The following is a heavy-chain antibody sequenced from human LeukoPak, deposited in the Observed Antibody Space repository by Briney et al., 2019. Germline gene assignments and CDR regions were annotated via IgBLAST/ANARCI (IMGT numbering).Heavy chain of an antibody. D-gene: IGHD3-10*01. CDR3: AKEYYYGSGSYYTKPYFFDY. CDR1: GFSFSSYG. CDR2: TWYDGSNK. Sequence: PGGSLRLSCAASGFSFSSYGMHCVRQAPGRGLEWVAVTWYDGSNKYYADSVKGRFTISRDNSKNTLYLQMNILRPEDTAVYYCAKEYYYGSGSYYTKPYFFDYWGQGALVTVSS. J-gene: IGHJ4*02. V-gene: IGHV3-33*06.